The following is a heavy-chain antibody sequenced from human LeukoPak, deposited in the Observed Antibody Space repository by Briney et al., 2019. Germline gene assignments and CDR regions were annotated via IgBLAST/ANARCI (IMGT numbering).Heavy chain of an antibody. J-gene: IGHJ4*02. V-gene: IGHV4-59*01. CDR1: GGSISSYY. CDR3: ARVPARRVVTTPTYFDF. CDR2: FSYSGST. Sequence: SETLSLTCTVSGGSISSYYWSWIRQPPGKGLEWIGYFSYSGSTNYNPSLRSRVTISVDTSKNQFSLKLSSVTAADTAVYYCARVPARRVVTTPTYFDFWGQGTLVTVSS. D-gene: IGHD2-21*02.